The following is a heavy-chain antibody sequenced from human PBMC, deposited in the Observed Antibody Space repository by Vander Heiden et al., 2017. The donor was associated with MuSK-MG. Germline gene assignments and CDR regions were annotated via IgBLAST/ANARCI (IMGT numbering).Heavy chain of an antibody. CDR2: ISYDGSNK. Sequence: QVQLVESGGGVVQPGRSLSLSCAASGFTFSGDAMHWVRQAPGKGLEWVAVISYDGSNKYYADSVKGRFTISRDNSKNTLYLQMNSLRAEDTAVYYCARARRVVVIAMPFDYWGQGTLVTVSS. CDR1: GFTFSGDA. V-gene: IGHV3-30-3*01. CDR3: ARARRVVVIAMPFDY. D-gene: IGHD2-21*01. J-gene: IGHJ4*02.